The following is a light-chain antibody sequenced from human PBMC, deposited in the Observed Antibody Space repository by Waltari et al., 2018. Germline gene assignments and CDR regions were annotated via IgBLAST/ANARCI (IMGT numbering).Light chain of an antibody. CDR2: WAS. Sequence: DVVMTQSPDSLAVSLGERATIHCKSSQSVLYSSNNKNYLAWYQQKPGQPPKLLIYWASTRESGVPDRFSGSGAGTDFTLTISSLQAEDVAVYYCQQYYTTPRTFGPGTKVEIK. V-gene: IGKV4-1*01. J-gene: IGKJ1*01. CDR1: QSVLYSSNNKNY. CDR3: QQYYTTPRT.